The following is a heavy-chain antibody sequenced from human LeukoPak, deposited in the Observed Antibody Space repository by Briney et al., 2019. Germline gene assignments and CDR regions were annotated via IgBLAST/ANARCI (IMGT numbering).Heavy chain of an antibody. CDR3: ARAPKQYRYYYGMDV. J-gene: IGHJ6*02. D-gene: IGHD4-11*01. CDR2: ISYDGSNK. CDR1: GFTFSSYG. V-gene: IGHV3-30*19. Sequence: PGRSLRLSCAASGFTFSSYGMHWVRQAPGKGLEWVAVISYDGSNKYYADSVKGRFTISRDNSKNTLYLQMNSLRAEDTAVYYCARAPKQYRYYYGMDVWGQGTTVTVSS.